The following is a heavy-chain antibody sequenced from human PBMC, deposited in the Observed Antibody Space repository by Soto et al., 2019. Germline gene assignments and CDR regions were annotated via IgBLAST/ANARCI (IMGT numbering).Heavy chain of an antibody. CDR1: GFTFSSYA. J-gene: IGHJ5*02. CDR2: ISGGGDNT. CDR3: AEERLSSGSRVRFDP. Sequence: EVQLLESGGGLVQPGGSLRLSCAASGFTFSSYAMSWVRQAPGKGLEWVSDISGGGDNTYYADSVRGRFTISRDNSKNTLYLEMKSLRAEDAAKYYCAEERLSSGSRVRFDPWGQGTLVTVSS. D-gene: IGHD6-19*01. V-gene: IGHV3-23*01.